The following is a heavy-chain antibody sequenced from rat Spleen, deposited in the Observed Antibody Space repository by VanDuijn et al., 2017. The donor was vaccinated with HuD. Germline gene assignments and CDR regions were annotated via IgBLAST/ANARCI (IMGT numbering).Heavy chain of an antibody. CDR1: GFIFSDYG. CDR3: ARVGTRVSRFAY. D-gene: IGHD1-4*01. J-gene: IGHJ3*01. V-gene: IGHV5-17*01. CDR2: INYEGVKT. Sequence: EVQLVESGGGLIQPGRSLTLSCSASGFIFSDYGMAWVRQAPKKGLEWVATINYEGVKTYYRDSVKGRFTISRDNAKSTLFLQMDSLRSEDTATYYCARVGTRVSRFAYWGQGTLVTVSS.